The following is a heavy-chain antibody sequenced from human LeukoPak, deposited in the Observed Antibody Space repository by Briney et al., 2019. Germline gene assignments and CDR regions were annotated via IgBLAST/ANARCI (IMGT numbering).Heavy chain of an antibody. CDR2: ISSSGSTI. D-gene: IGHD3-22*01. J-gene: IGHJ4*02. V-gene: IGHV3-11*01. CDR1: GSTFSDYY. CDR3: ARDRVVITGDYFDY. Sequence: GGSLRLSCAASGSTFSDYYMSWIRQAPGKGLEWVSYISSSGSTIYYADSVKGRFTISRDNAKNSLYLQMNSLRAEDTAVYYCARDRVVITGDYFDYWGQGTLVTVSS.